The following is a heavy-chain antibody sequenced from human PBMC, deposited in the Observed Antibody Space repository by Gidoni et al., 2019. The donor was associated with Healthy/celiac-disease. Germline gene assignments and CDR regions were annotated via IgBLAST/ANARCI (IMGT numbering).Heavy chain of an antibody. CDR2: INHSGST. V-gene: IGHV4-34*01. CDR3: VAGLGAFDI. J-gene: IGHJ3*02. Sequence: QVQLQQWGAGLLKPSETLSLTCAVYGGSFSGYYCRWIRQPPGKGLEWIGEINHSGSTNYNPSLKSRVTISVDTSKNQFSLKPSSVTAADTAVYYCVAGLGAFDIWGQGTMVTVSS. CDR1: GGSFSGYY.